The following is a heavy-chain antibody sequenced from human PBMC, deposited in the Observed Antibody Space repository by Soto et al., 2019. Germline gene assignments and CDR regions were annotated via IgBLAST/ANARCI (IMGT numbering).Heavy chain of an antibody. D-gene: IGHD2-21*02. CDR2: IIPILGIA. V-gene: IGHV1-69*02. J-gene: IGHJ1*01. CDR3: ARGAYCGGDCYTEYFQH. Sequence: SVKVSCKASGVTFSSSTISWVRQAPGQGLEWMGRIIPILGIANYAQKFQGRVTITADKSTSTAYMELSSLRSEDTAVYYCARGAYCGGDCYTEYFQHWGQGTLVTVSS. CDR1: GVTFSSST.